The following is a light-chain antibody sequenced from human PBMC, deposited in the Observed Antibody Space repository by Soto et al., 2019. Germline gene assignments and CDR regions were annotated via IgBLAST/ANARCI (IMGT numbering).Light chain of an antibody. CDR3: SSYTSTGTLVV. Sequence: QSALTQPASVSGSPGQSITISCTGTSSDVGDYNYVSWYQQHPGKAPKLMIYDVNNRPSGVSNRFSGSRSGNTASLTISGLQAEDEADYFCSSYTSTGTLVVLGGGTKLTVL. CDR2: DVN. J-gene: IGLJ2*01. CDR1: SSDVGDYNY. V-gene: IGLV2-14*03.